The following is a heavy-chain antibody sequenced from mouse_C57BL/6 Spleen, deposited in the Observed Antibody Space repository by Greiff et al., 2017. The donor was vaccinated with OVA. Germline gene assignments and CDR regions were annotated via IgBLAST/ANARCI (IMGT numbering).Heavy chain of an antibody. CDR3: AGGSYAMDY. CDR1: GYSITSGYY. V-gene: IGHV3-6*01. Sequence: EVKLQESGPGLVKPSQSLSLTCSVTGYSITSGYYWNWIRQFPGNKLEWMGYISYDGSNNYNPSLKNRISITRDTSKNQFFLKLNSVTTEDTATYYCAGGSYAMDYWGQGTSVTVSS. CDR2: ISYDGSN. J-gene: IGHJ4*01.